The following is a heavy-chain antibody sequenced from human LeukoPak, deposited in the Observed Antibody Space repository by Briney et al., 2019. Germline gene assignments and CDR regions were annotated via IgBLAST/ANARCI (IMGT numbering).Heavy chain of an antibody. CDR2: INHSGST. CDR1: GGSFSGYY. V-gene: IGHV4-34*01. D-gene: IGHD6-19*01. Sequence: KPSETLSLTCAVYGGSFSGYYWSWIRQPPGKGLEWIGEINHSGSTNYNPSLKSRVTISVDTSKNQFSLKLSSVTAADTAVYYCARQGIAVAGADYWGQGTLVTVSS. J-gene: IGHJ4*02. CDR3: ARQGIAVAGADY.